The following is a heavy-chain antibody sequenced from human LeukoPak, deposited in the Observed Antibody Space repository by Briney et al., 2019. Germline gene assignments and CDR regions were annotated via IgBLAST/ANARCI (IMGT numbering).Heavy chain of an antibody. CDR3: VRSFGELLYCLVGT. CDR1: GGSISGNNYY. D-gene: IGHD3-10*01. CDR2: IYYSGST. V-gene: IGHV4-39*01. Sequence: SETLSLTCTVSGGSISGNNYYWGWIRQPPGKGLEWIGTIYYSGSTYYNPSLKSRVTISVDTSKNQFSLNLSSVTAADTAVYYCVRSFGELLYCLVGTWGQGTLVTVSS. J-gene: IGHJ5*02.